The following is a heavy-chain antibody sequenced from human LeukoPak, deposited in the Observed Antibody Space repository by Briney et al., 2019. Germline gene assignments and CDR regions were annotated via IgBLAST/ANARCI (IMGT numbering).Heavy chain of an antibody. J-gene: IGHJ4*02. D-gene: IGHD4-23*01. CDR3: ARASVYDGNLNEY. Sequence: GGSLRLSCAASGFTFSSYWMHWVRHAPGKGLVWVSRMNSDGSSTSYADSVKGRFTISRDNAKNTLYLQMNSLRAEDTAVYYCARASVYDGNLNEYWGQGTLVTVSS. V-gene: IGHV3-74*01. CDR1: GFTFSSYW. CDR2: MNSDGSST.